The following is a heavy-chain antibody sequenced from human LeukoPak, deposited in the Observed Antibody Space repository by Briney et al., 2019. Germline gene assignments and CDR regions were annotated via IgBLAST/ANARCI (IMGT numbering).Heavy chain of an antibody. CDR1: GGSFSGYY. CDR3: ALDVGIVATTPGY. Sequence: PSETLSLTCAVYGGSFSGYYWSWIRQPPGKGLEWIGEINHSGSTNYNPSLKSRVTISVDTSKNQFSLKLSSVTAADTAVYYCALDVGIVATTPGYWGQGTLVTVSS. V-gene: IGHV4-34*01. D-gene: IGHD5-12*01. J-gene: IGHJ4*02. CDR2: INHSGST.